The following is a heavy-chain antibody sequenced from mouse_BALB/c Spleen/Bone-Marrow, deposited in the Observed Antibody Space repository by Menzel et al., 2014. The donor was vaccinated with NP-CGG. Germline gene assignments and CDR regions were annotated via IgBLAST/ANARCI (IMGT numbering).Heavy chain of an antibody. Sequence: QVQLQQSGPGLVQSSQSLSITCTVSGFSLTNYGVHWVCQSPGKGLEWLGVIWRGGSTDYNAAFMSRLSITRDNSKSQVFFKMNSLQADDTAIYYGAKNRRGTRAMDYWGQGTSVTVSS. CDR2: IWRGGST. J-gene: IGHJ4*01. CDR3: AKNRRGTRAMDY. CDR1: GFSLTNYG. D-gene: IGHD3-3*01. V-gene: IGHV2-5*01.